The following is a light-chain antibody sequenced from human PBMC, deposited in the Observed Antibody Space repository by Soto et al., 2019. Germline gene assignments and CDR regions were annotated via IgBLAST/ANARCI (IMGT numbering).Light chain of an antibody. Sequence: AIRMTQSPSSLSASTGDRVTITCRASQGISSYLAWYQQKPGKAPKLLIYAASTLQSGVPSRFSGSGSGTDFTLTISCLQSEDFATYYCQQYYSYPPEWTFGQGTKVEIK. J-gene: IGKJ1*01. V-gene: IGKV1-8*01. CDR3: QQYYSYPPEWT. CDR2: AAS. CDR1: QGISSY.